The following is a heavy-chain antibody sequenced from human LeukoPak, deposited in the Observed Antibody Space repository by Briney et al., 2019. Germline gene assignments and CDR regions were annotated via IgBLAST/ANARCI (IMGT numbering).Heavy chain of an antibody. D-gene: IGHD6-13*01. J-gene: IGHJ3*02. CDR1: EFTFSSYG. Sequence: GGSLRLSCAVSEFTFSSYGMHWVRQAPGKGLEWVAVISYDGSNKYYAASVKGRFTISRDNSKNTLYLQMSSLSTEDTAMYYCASEGIAAAADIWGQGTMVTVSS. CDR2: ISYDGSNK. CDR3: ASEGIAAAADI. V-gene: IGHV3-30*03.